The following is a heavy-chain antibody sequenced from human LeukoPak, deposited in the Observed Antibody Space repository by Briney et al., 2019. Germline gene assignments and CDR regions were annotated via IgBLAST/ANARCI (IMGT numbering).Heavy chain of an antibody. Sequence: ASVKVSCKASRYTFIGYYMHWVRQAPGQGPEWMGWINPNSGGTNYAQNFEGRVTMTRDTSISTAYMELSRLTSDDTAVYYCARDGRTMASSQPYYFDSWGQGTLVIVSS. CDR1: RYTFIGYY. CDR2: INPNSGGT. CDR3: ARDGRTMASSQPYYFDS. J-gene: IGHJ4*02. V-gene: IGHV1-2*02. D-gene: IGHD5-24*01.